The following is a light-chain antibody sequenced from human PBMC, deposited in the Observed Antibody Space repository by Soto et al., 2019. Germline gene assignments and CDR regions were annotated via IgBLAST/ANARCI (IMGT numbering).Light chain of an antibody. J-gene: IGLJ1*01. CDR1: NSNIGAGYD. Sequence: QSVLTQPPSVSGAPGQRVTISCTGSNSNIGAGYDVHWYQQLPGTAPKLLIYGNSNRPSGVPDRFSGSKSVTSASLAITGLQAEDEADYYCQSYDSSLTGSKVFGSGTKVTVL. CDR3: QSYDSSLTGSKV. V-gene: IGLV1-40*01. CDR2: GNS.